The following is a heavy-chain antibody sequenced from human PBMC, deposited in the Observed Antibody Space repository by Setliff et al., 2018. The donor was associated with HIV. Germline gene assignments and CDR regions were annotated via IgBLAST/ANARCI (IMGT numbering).Heavy chain of an antibody. CDR3: ARSSSSSPFFFDY. Sequence: SETLSLTCTVSGGSISNTIYFWTWIRQHPGKGLEWIGYHYYSGSTYQNPSLKSRVTISVDTSKDQFSLKLNSVTAADTAVYYGARSSSSSPFFFDYWGQGSLVTVSS. D-gene: IGHD6-6*01. J-gene: IGHJ4*02. V-gene: IGHV4-31*03. CDR1: GGSISNTIYF. CDR2: HYYSGST.